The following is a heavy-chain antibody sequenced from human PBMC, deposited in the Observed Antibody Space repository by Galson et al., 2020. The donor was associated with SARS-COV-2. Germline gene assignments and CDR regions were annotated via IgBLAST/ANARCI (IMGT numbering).Heavy chain of an antibody. J-gene: IGHJ3*02. V-gene: IGHV3-33*01. CDR1: GFTFSSYG. CDR2: IWYDGSNK. Sequence: GGSLRLSCAASGFTFSSYGMHWVRQAPGKGLEWVAVIWYDGSNKYYEDSVKGRFTISRDNSKNTLYLQMNSLRAEDTAVYYCASTLTPLDAFDIWGQGTMVTVSS. CDR3: ASTLTPLDAFDI.